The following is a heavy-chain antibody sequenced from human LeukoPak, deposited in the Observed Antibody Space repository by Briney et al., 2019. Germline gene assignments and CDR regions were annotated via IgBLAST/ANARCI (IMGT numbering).Heavy chain of an antibody. CDR3: ARVGLCDFWSGPCDAFDI. D-gene: IGHD3-3*01. Sequence: PGRSLRLSCAASGFTFSSYAMHWVRQAPGKGLEWVSYISSSSSTIYYADSVKGRFTISRDNAKNSLYLQMNSLRAEDTAVYYCARVGLCDFWSGPCDAFDIWGQGTMVTVSS. CDR2: ISSSSSTI. J-gene: IGHJ3*02. V-gene: IGHV3-48*01. CDR1: GFTFSSYA.